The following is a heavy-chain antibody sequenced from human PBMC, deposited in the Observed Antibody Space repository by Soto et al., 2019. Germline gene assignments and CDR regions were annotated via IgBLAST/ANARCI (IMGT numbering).Heavy chain of an antibody. D-gene: IGHD3-10*01. J-gene: IGHJ4*02. Sequence: QVQLKESGAGLVKPSETLSLTCTVSGGSITPHHWSWVRQSPGGGLEWIGYVWYIGNTNYIPSLESRVSISLDTSKNQVSLGLTSVTTADTAVYFCARERTGLSRGVFDIWGPGTLVSVSS. V-gene: IGHV4-59*11. CDR2: VWYIGNT. CDR3: ARERTGLSRGVFDI. CDR1: GGSITPHH.